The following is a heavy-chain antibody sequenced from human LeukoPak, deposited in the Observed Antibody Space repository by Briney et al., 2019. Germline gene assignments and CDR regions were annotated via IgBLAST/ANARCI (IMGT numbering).Heavy chain of an antibody. CDR2: INPNSGGT. CDR3: ARDRWGDGYNPLDY. Sequence: GASVKVSCKASGYTFTGYYMHWVRQAPGQGLEWMGWINPNSGGTNYAQKFQGRVTMTRDTSITTAYMELSRLRSDDTAVYYCARDRWGDGYNPLDYWGQGTLVTVSS. J-gene: IGHJ4*02. D-gene: IGHD5-24*01. V-gene: IGHV1-2*02. CDR1: GYTFTGYY.